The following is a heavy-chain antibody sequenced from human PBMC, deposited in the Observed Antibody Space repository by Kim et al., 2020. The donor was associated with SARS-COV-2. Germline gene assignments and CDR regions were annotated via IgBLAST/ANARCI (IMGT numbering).Heavy chain of an antibody. Sequence: GGSLRLSCAASGFTFSSYSMNWVRQAPGKGLEWVSSISSSSSSYIYYADSVKGRFTISRDNAKNSLYLQMNSLRAEDTAVYYCARQRGVRGGIRVYYGMDVWGQGTTVTVSS. V-gene: IGHV3-21*01. CDR2: ISSSSSSYI. CDR3: ARQRGVRGGIRVYYGMDV. CDR1: GFTFSSYS. D-gene: IGHD3-10*01. J-gene: IGHJ6*02.